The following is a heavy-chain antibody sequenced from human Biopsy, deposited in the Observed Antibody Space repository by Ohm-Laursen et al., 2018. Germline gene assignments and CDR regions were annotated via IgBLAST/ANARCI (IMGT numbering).Heavy chain of an antibody. CDR3: ARVAGGYAYYYGMDV. J-gene: IGHJ6*02. Sequence: GTLSLTWTVSGGSISSDYWSWIRQTPGEGLEWIGNIYYDGITYYNPSLKSRVAMSVDTSKNQFSLRLTSVTAADTAVYYCARVAGGYAYYYGMDVWGQGTTVIVSS. D-gene: IGHD5-12*01. V-gene: IGHV4-59*04. CDR1: GGSISSDY. CDR2: IYYDGIT.